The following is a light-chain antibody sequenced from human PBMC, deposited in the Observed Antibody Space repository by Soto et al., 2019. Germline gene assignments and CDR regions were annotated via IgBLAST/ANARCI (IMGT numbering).Light chain of an antibody. J-gene: IGKJ1*01. CDR1: QTVSIN. V-gene: IGKV3-15*01. CDR2: GAS. CDR3: LQYNNWPRT. Sequence: DIVMTQSPAALSVSPGESATLSCRASQTVSINLAWYQQEPGQAPRLLIYGASTRATDVPVRFSGSGSGTEFTLTIKSLQSEDLAVYYCLQYNNWPRTFGQGTKVEIK.